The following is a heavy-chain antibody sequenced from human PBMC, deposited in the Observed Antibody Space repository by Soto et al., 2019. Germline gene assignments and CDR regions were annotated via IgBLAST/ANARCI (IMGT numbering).Heavy chain of an antibody. CDR1: GYIFKNYG. CDR2: INPSGGST. CDR3: ARHPTAVLSPLVSDY. J-gene: IGHJ4*02. D-gene: IGHD4-17*01. Sequence: ASVKVSCKTSGYIFKNYGISWVRRAPGQGLEWMGIINPSGGSTSYAQNYQGRVTMTRDTSISTAYLQWSSLKASDTAMDYWARHPTAVLSPLVSDYWGQGTLVTVSS. V-gene: IGHV1-46*02.